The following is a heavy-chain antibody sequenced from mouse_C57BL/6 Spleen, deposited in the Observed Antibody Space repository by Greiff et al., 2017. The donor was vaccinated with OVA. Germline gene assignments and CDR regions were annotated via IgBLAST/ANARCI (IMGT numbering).Heavy chain of an antibody. CDR2: IYPSDSET. D-gene: IGHD2-3*01. CDR3: ARSGWLLSWFAY. V-gene: IGHV1-61*01. Sequence: QVQLQQPGAELVRPGSSVKLSCKASGYTFTSYWMDWVKQRPGQGLEWIGNIYPSDSETHYNQKFKDQATLTVDKSSSTAYMQLSSLTSEDSAVYYCARSGWLLSWFAYWGQGTLVTVSA. J-gene: IGHJ3*01. CDR1: GYTFTSYW.